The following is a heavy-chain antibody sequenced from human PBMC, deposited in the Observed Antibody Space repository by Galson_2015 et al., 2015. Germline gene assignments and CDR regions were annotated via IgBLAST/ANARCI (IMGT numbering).Heavy chain of an antibody. D-gene: IGHD3-3*01. Sequence: SLRLSCAASGFTFSSYAMHWVRQAPGKGLEWVAVISYDGSNKYYADSVKGRFTISRDNSKNTLYLQMNSLRAEDTAVYYCARGTVESGSQRVWRDWYFDLWGRGTLVTVSS. CDR2: ISYDGSNK. J-gene: IGHJ2*01. CDR1: GFTFSSYA. CDR3: ARGTVESGSQRVWRDWYFDL. V-gene: IGHV3-30-3*01.